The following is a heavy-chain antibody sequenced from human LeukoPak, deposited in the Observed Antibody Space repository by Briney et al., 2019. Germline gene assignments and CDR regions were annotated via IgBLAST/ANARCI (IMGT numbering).Heavy chain of an antibody. V-gene: IGHV4-39*07. D-gene: IGHD3-3*01. Sequence: SETLSLTCTVSGGSISSSSYYWGWIRQPPGKGLEWIGSIYYSGSTYYNPSLKSRVTISVDTSKNQFSLKLSSVTAADTAVYYCARRYYDFWSGYSHSGGAFDYWGQGTLVTVSS. CDR2: IYYSGST. CDR1: GGSISSSSYY. CDR3: ARRYYDFWSGYSHSGGAFDY. J-gene: IGHJ4*02.